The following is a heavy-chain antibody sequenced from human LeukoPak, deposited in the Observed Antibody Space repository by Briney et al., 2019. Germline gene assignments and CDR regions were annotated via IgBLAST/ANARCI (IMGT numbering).Heavy chain of an antibody. J-gene: IGHJ6*03. D-gene: IGHD2-2*01. CDR3: ARGVRSSTLRPGGYYMDV. CDR1: GYTFTSYD. CDR2: MNPNSGNT. V-gene: IGHV1-8*03. Sequence: GASVKVSCKASGYTFTSYDINWVRQATGQGLEWMGWMNPNSGNTGYAQKFQGRVTITRNTSISTAYMELSSLRSEDTAVYYCARGVRSSTLRPGGYYMDVWGEGTTVTVSS.